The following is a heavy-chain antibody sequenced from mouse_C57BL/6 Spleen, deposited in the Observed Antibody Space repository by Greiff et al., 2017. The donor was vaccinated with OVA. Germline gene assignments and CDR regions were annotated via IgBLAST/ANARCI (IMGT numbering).Heavy chain of an antibody. Sequence: EVQLQQSGPGLVKPSQSLSLTCSVTGYSITSGYYWNWIRQFPGNKLEWMGYISYDGSNNYNPSLKNRISITRDTSKNQFFLKLNSVTTEDTATYYCAREVYYYGSSYDFDVWGTGTTVTVSS. CDR2: ISYDGSN. V-gene: IGHV3-6*01. CDR1: GYSITSGYY. CDR3: AREVYYYGSSYDFDV. D-gene: IGHD1-1*01. J-gene: IGHJ1*03.